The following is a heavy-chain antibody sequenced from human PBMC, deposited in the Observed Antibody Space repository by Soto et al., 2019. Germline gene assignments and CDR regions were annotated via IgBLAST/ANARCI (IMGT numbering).Heavy chain of an antibody. CDR1: GGSISSYY. CDR2: IYSSGST. V-gene: IGHV4-4*07. D-gene: IGHD6-19*01. Sequence: XATLSLTCIVSGGSISSYYWSWIRQPAGKGLEWIGRIYSSGSTNYNPSLSSLKSRVTMSVDMSQNQFSLKLTSVTAADTAVYFCARAQGSGWYFDFWGQRTLVTVSS. J-gene: IGHJ4*02. CDR3: ARAQGSGWYFDF.